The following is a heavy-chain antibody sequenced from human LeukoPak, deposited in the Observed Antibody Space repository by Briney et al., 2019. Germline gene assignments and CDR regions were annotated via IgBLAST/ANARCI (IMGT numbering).Heavy chain of an antibody. V-gene: IGHV3-7*03. CDR1: GFTLSTYW. J-gene: IGHJ3*02. D-gene: IGHD3-22*01. CDR3: ARVSSGYYDSSGYYFPDI. CDR2: IKKDGSET. Sequence: GGSLRLSCAASGFTLSTYWMSWVRQVPGKGLEWVANIKKDGSETYYVDSVKGRFTISRDNAKNSLYLQMNSLRAEDTAVYYCARVSSGYYDSSGYYFPDIWGQGTMVTVSS.